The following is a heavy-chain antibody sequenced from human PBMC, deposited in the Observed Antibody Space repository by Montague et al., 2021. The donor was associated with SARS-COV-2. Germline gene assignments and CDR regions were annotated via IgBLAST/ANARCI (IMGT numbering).Heavy chain of an antibody. CDR1: GFSLNTSGEG. Sequence: PALVKPTQTLTLTCTFSGFSLNTSGEGVGWVRQPPGKALEWLALIYWDDDKRYSPSLKSRSTISKDTTKNEVVLTVANMDPVDTATYYCARYGDYGSWFDPWGQGTLGTVSS. J-gene: IGHJ5*02. D-gene: IGHD4-17*01. CDR3: ARYGDYGSWFDP. CDR2: IYWDDDK. V-gene: IGHV2-5*02.